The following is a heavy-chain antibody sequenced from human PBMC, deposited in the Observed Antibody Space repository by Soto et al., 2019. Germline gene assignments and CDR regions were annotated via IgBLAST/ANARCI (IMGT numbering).Heavy chain of an antibody. V-gene: IGHV3-23*01. J-gene: IGHJ6*03. CDR1: GFTFGRHA. CDR2: ILASGGNT. D-gene: IGHD3-9*01. Sequence: EVQLLESGGGLVQPGGSLRLSCAASGFTFGRHAMGWVRQTPGQGLEWVSAILASGGNTYIAESMRGRFTISRDNSKNMLYLQMNSLRAEDTALYYCAKYFKGFYFYYYMDVWGKGTTVTVSS. CDR3: AKYFKGFYFYYYMDV.